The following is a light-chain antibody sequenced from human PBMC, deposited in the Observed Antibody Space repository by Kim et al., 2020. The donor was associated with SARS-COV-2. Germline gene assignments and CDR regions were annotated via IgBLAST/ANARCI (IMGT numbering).Light chain of an antibody. CDR3: QQSYSTPLS. CDR2: TAS. V-gene: IGKV1-39*01. J-gene: IGKJ4*01. CDR1: QSIATS. Sequence: DIQMTQSPSSLSASVGDRVTMTCRASQSIATSLNWYQQQPGKAPKPLIYTASNIQSGVPSRFSGSGSGTDFTLTINGLQPEDFASYFCQQSYSTPLSFGGGTKVDIK.